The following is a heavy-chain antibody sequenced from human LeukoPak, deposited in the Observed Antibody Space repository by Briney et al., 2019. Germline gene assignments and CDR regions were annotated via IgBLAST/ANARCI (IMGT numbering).Heavy chain of an antibody. V-gene: IGHV3-11*01. D-gene: IGHD6-25*01. CDR1: GFTFSDYY. CDR3: ARSQAARPRLYYYYYYMDV. J-gene: IGHJ6*03. Sequence: GGSLRLSCAASGFTFSDYYMSWIRQAPGKGLEWVSYISSSGSTIYYADSVKGRFTISRDNAKNSLYLQMNSLRAEDTAVYYCARSQAARPRLYYYYYYMDVWGKGTTVTISS. CDR2: ISSSGSTI.